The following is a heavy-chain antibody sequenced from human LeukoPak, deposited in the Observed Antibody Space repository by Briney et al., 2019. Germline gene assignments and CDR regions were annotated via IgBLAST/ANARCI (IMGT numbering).Heavy chain of an antibody. CDR1: GLITDDYA. J-gene: IGHJ5*02. CDR2: ISGDGGST. CDR3: VRESETSGWFDH. Sequence: GGSLRLSCAAPGLITDDYAIHWVRQAPGKGLEWVSLISGDGGSTFYADSVRGRFTISRDNSKNSLSLQMSSLRSEDTALYFCVRESETSGWFDHWVQGTLATVTS. V-gene: IGHV3-43*02. D-gene: IGHD6-25*01.